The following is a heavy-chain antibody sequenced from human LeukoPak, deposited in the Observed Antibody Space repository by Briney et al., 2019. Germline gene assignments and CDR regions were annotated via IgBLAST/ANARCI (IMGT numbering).Heavy chain of an antibody. D-gene: IGHD3-10*01. Sequence: ASVKVSCKASGYTFTSYYLHWVRQAPGQGLEWMGIINPSGGSTSYAQKFQDRVTMTRDTPTSTVYMELSSLRSGDTAVYYCARDLNYGSGSVPSDYWGQGTLVTVSS. V-gene: IGHV1-46*01. J-gene: IGHJ4*02. CDR3: ARDLNYGSGSVPSDY. CDR2: INPSGGST. CDR1: GYTFTSYY.